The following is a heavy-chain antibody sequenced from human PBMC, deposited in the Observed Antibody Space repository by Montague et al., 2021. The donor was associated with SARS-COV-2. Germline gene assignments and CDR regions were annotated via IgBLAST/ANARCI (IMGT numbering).Heavy chain of an antibody. CDR1: GFTFDDYA. Sequence: SLRLSLSASGFTFDDYAMHWVRQASGKGLEWVSGISWNSGSIGYADSVKGRFTISRDNAKNSLYLQMNSLRAEDTALYYCAFYGDYALDYWGQGTLVTVSS. D-gene: IGHD4-17*01. J-gene: IGHJ4*02. CDR3: AFYGDYALDY. CDR2: ISWNSGSI. V-gene: IGHV3-9*01.